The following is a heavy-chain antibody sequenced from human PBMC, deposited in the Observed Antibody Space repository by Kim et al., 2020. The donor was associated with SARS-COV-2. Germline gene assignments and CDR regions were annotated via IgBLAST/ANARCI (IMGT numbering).Heavy chain of an antibody. V-gene: IGHV3-30*18. D-gene: IGHD6-6*01. CDR1: GFTFSGSG. CDR3: AKEYSSSHRDFDY. Sequence: GGSLRLSCAASGFTFSGSGMHWVRQAPGKGLEWVAVISHDENDKFYADSVKGRFTISRDNSKNTLYLQMHSLRAEDTAVYYCAKEYSSSHRDFDYWGQGTLVTVSS. CDR2: ISHDENDK. J-gene: IGHJ4*02.